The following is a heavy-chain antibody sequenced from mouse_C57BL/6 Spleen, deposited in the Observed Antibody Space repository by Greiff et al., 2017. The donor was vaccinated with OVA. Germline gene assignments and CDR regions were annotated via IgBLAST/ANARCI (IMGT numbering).Heavy chain of an antibody. CDR3: ARSLYYYGSSPLAY. V-gene: IGHV7-3*01. D-gene: IGHD1-1*01. J-gene: IGHJ3*01. CDR1: GFTFTDYY. Sequence: DVKLVESGGGLVQPGGSLSLSCAASGFTFTDYYMSWVRQPPGKALEWLGFIRNKANGYTTEYSASVKGRFTISRDNSQSILYLQMNALRAEDSATYYCARSLYYYGSSPLAYWGQGTLVTVSA. CDR2: IRNKANGYTT.